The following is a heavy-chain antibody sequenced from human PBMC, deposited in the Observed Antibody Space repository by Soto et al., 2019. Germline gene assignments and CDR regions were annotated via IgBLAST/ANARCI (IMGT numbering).Heavy chain of an antibody. CDR3: ARGDVLRFLEWSSPLYYFDY. CDR2: IYYSGST. CDR1: GGSISSYY. V-gene: IGHV4-59*01. Sequence: SETLSLTCTVSGGSISSYYWSWIRQPPGKGLEWIGYIYYSGSTNYNPSLKSRVTISVDTSKNQFSLKLSSVTAADTAVYYCARGDVLRFLEWSSPLYYFDYWGQGTLVTVSS. D-gene: IGHD3-3*01. J-gene: IGHJ4*02.